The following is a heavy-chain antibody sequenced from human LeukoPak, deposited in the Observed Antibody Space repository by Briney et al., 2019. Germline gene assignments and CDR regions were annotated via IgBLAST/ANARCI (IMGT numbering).Heavy chain of an antibody. J-gene: IGHJ4*02. V-gene: IGHV3-21*01. CDR2: ISSGSSYI. CDR1: GFTFTSYN. CDR3: ARDSYGDYYHDY. Sequence: GGSLRLSCAASGFTFTSYNMNWVRQAPGKGLEWVSSISSGSSYIYYADSVEGRFTISRDNAKNSLYLQMSSLRAEDTAVYYCARDSYGDYYHDYRGQGTLVTVSS. D-gene: IGHD4-17*01.